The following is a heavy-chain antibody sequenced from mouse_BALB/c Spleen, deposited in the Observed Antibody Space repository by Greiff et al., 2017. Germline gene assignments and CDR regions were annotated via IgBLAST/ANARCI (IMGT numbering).Heavy chain of an antibody. J-gene: IGHJ4*01. Sequence: EVKLMESGGGLVKPGGSLKLSCAASGFAFSSYDMSWVRQTPEKRLEWVAYISSGGGSTYYPDTVKGRFTISRDNAKNTLYLQMSSLKSEDTALYYCARHDYDEGYYYAMDYWGQGTSVTVSS. D-gene: IGHD2-4*01. CDR1: GFAFSSYD. V-gene: IGHV5-12-1*01. CDR3: ARHDYDEGYYYAMDY. CDR2: ISSGGGST.